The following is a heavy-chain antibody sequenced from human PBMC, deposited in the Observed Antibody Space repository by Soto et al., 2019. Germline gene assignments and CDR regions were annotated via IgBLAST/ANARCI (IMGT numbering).Heavy chain of an antibody. CDR1: GFTFSDYA. Sequence: VQLVESGGGVVQPGRSLRLSCAAAGFTFSDYAMHWVRQAPGKGLEWVAVVSHDGRNTHYADSVKGRFTISRDSSKNTVSLEMTSLRAEDTAVYYCATGGRQWLVTSDFNYWGQGALVTVSS. CDR2: VSHDGRNT. CDR3: ATGGRQWLVTSDFNY. V-gene: IGHV3-30*03. J-gene: IGHJ4*02. D-gene: IGHD6-19*01.